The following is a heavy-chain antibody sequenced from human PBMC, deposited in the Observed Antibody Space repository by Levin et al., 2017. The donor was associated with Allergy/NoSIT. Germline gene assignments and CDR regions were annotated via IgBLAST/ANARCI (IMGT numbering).Heavy chain of an antibody. CDR3: ARDHRRYSSSAAPALTIDY. D-gene: IGHD6-6*01. J-gene: IGHJ4*02. CDR2: IYHSGST. Sequence: SETLSLTCAVSGGSISSSNWWSWVRQPPGKGLEWIGEIYHSGSTNYNPSLKSRVTISVDKSKNQFSLKLSSVTAADTAVYYCARDHRRYSSSAAPALTIDYWGQGTLVTVSS. CDR1: GGSISSSNW. V-gene: IGHV4-4*02.